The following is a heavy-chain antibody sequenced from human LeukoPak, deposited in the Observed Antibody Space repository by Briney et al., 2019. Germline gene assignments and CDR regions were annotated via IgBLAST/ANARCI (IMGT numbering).Heavy chain of an antibody. V-gene: IGHV3-13*01. Sequence: GGSLRLSCAASGFTFSSSDMHWVRQPTGKGLEWVSAIGTIGDTYYSDSVKGRFTISRDNSKNTLYLQMNSLRAEDTAVYYCARRAGAYSHPYDYWGQGTLVTVSS. J-gene: IGHJ4*02. CDR1: GFTFSSSD. D-gene: IGHD4/OR15-4a*01. CDR2: IGTIGDT. CDR3: ARRAGAYSHPYDY.